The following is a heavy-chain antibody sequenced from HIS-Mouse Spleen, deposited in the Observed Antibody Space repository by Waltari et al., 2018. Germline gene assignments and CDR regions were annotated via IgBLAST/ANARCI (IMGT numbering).Heavy chain of an antibody. Sequence: QLQLQESGPGLVKPSETLSLTCTVSGGSISSSSYYWGWIRQPPGKGREWIGSIYYRGDTYYNPVLTVRVTISVDTSKNQFSLKLSYVTAADTAVYYCAREIPYSSSWYDWYFDLWGRGTLVTVSS. V-gene: IGHV4-39*07. J-gene: IGHJ2*01. CDR1: GGSISSSSYY. CDR3: AREIPYSSSWYDWYFDL. D-gene: IGHD6-13*01. CDR2: IYYRGDT.